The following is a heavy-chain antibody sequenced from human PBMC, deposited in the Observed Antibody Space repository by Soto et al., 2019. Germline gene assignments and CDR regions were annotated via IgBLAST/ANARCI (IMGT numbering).Heavy chain of an antibody. CDR3: SRDLAVGLVDY. CDR1: GYTFTSYG. D-gene: IGHD6-19*01. Sequence: QVQLVQSGAEVKKPGASVKVSCKASGYTFTSYGISWVRQAPGQGLEWMGWISAYNGNTNYAQKLQCRGTMTTDTSTITAYMELRSLRSDYTAVYYCSRDLAVGLVDYWGQGTLVTVSS. J-gene: IGHJ4*02. V-gene: IGHV1-18*01. CDR2: ISAYNGNT.